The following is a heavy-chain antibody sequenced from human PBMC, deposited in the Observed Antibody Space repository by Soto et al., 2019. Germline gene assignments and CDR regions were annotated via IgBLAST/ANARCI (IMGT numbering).Heavy chain of an antibody. D-gene: IGHD6-19*01. V-gene: IGHV2-5*01. Sequence: SGPTLVNPTQTLTLTCTFSGFSLDTSGLGVGWIRQPPGKALEWLALIYWNDDKRYSPSLKARLTITKDTSKNQVVLTMTNMDPVDTATYYCAHRPSGWYLFDYWGQGTLVTVSS. CDR1: GFSLDTSGLG. CDR3: AHRPSGWYLFDY. CDR2: IYWNDDK. J-gene: IGHJ4*02.